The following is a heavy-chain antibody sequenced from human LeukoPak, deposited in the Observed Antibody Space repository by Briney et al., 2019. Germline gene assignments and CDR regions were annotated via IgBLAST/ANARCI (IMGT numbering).Heavy chain of an antibody. D-gene: IGHD6-13*01. J-gene: IGHJ4*02. CDR2: LYSGGYT. CDR1: GFTVSSNF. Sequence: GGSLRLSCAASGFTVSSNFMSWVRQAPGKGLEWVSVLYSGGYTVYADSVKGRFTISRDNSENTLYLQMSSLRADDTAVYYCVRASSTTAAGLFDYWGQGTLLTVSS. CDR3: VRASSTTAAGLFDY. V-gene: IGHV3-53*01.